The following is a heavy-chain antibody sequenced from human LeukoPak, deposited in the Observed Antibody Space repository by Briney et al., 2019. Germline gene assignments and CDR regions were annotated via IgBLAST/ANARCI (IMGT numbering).Heavy chain of an antibody. CDR1: GGTFSSYA. Sequence: GASVKVSCKASGGTFSSYAITWVRQAPGQGLEWMGRIIPSGGGTTYAQKFQGRVTMTRDMSTNIVYMELSSLRSEDTALCYCARDSYGSDYWGQGTLVTVSS. CDR3: ARDSYGSDY. CDR2: IIPSGGGT. D-gene: IGHD3-16*01. J-gene: IGHJ4*02. V-gene: IGHV1-46*01.